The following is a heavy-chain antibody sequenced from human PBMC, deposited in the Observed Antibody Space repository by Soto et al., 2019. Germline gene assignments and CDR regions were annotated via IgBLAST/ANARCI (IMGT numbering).Heavy chain of an antibody. V-gene: IGHV3-48*02. Sequence: GGSLRLSCAASGFTFSSYSMNWVRQAPGKGLEWVSYISSSSSTIYYADSVKGRFTISRDNAKNSLYLQMNSLRDEDTAVYYCARDPRVVLWFGELFPAPYYFDYWGQGTLVTVSS. D-gene: IGHD3-10*01. CDR2: ISSSSSTI. CDR3: ARDPRVVLWFGELFPAPYYFDY. CDR1: GFTFSSYS. J-gene: IGHJ4*02.